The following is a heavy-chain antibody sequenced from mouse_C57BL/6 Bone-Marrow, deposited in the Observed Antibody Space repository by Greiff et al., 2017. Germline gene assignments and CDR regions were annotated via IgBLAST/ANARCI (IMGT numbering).Heavy chain of an antibody. J-gene: IGHJ4*01. D-gene: IGHD1-1*01. CDR1: GYTFTDHT. V-gene: IGHV1-78*01. Sequence: QVQLQPSDAELVKPGASVTISCKVSGYTFTDHTIHWMKQRPEQGLEWIGYIYPRDGSTKYNEKFKGKDTLTADKSSSTAYMQLNSLTSEDSAVYFCARWWITTVVATNYYAMDYWGQGTSVTVSS. CDR2: IYPRDGST. CDR3: ARWWITTVVATNYYAMDY.